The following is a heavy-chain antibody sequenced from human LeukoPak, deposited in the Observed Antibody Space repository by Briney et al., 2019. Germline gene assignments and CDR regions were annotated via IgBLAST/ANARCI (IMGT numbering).Heavy chain of an antibody. Sequence: GGSLRLSCAASGFTFSGSAMHWVRQASGKGLEWVGRIRSKANSYATAYAASVKGRFTISRDDLKNTAYLQMNSLKTEDTAVYYCTRQDVVVTAEFDYWGQGTLVTVSS. V-gene: IGHV3-73*01. J-gene: IGHJ4*02. CDR1: GFTFSGSA. CDR3: TRQDVVVTAEFDY. D-gene: IGHD2-21*02. CDR2: IRSKANSYAT.